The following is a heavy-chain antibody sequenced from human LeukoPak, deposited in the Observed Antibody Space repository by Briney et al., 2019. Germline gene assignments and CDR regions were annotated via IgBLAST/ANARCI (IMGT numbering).Heavy chain of an antibody. D-gene: IGHD3-22*01. Sequence: SQTLSLTCTVSGGSISSGGYYWSWIRQHPGKGLEWIGYIYYSGSTYYNPSLKSRVTISVDTSKNQFSLKLSSVTAADTAVYYCARVPRRDHYDSSGYFSVFDPWGQGTLVTVSS. J-gene: IGHJ5*02. V-gene: IGHV4-31*03. CDR1: GGSISSGGYY. CDR2: IYYSGST. CDR3: ARVPRRDHYDSSGYFSVFDP.